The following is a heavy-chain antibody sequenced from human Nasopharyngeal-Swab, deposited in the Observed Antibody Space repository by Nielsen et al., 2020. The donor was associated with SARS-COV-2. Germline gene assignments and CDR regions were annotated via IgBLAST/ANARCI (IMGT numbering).Heavy chain of an antibody. J-gene: IGHJ5*02. CDR1: GGSFSGYY. Sequence: SETLSLTCAVYGGSFSGYYWSWIRQPPGQGLEWIGEVNHSGSTNYNPSLKSRVTISVDTSKNQFSLKLSSVTAADTAVYYCARGRRIVVVPAAIPGHYNWFDPWGQGTLVTVSS. CDR3: ARGRRIVVVPAAIPGHYNWFDP. V-gene: IGHV4-34*01. D-gene: IGHD2-2*01. CDR2: VNHSGST.